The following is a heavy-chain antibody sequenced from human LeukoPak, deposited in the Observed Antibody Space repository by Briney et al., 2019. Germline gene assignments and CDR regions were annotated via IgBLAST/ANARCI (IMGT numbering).Heavy chain of an antibody. CDR1: GYTFTGHY. Sequence: ASVKVSCKASGYTFTGHYMHWVRQAPGQGLEWMGRINPNSGGTNYAQKFQGRVTMTRDTSISTAYMELSRLRSDDTAVYYCARVQLGTGVWYFDLWGRGTLVTVSS. V-gene: IGHV1-2*06. CDR3: ARVQLGTGVWYFDL. D-gene: IGHD1-1*01. J-gene: IGHJ2*01. CDR2: INPNSGGT.